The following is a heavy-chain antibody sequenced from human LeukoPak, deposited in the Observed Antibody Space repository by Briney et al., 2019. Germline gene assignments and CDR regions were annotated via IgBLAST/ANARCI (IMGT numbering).Heavy chain of an antibody. V-gene: IGHV3-7*01. Sequence: GGSLRLSCAASEFTFSTYWMSWVRQAPGKGLEWVANIKQDGSEKYYVDFVKGRFTISRDNTKNSLYLQMNSLRAEDTAVYYCARDRKATVYYYYGMDVWGQGTTVTVSS. CDR3: ARDRKATVYYYYGMDV. J-gene: IGHJ6*02. D-gene: IGHD4-11*01. CDR1: EFTFSTYW. CDR2: IKQDGSEK.